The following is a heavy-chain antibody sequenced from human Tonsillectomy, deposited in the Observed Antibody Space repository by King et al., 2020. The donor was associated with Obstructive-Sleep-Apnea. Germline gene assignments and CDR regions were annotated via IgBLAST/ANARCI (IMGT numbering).Heavy chain of an antibody. Sequence: DVQLVESGGVVVQPGGSLRLSCAGSGFTFDDHAMHWVRQAPGKGLEWVSLISWDGGSTYFADSVKGRFTISRDNSKNSLYLQMNSLRAEDTALYYCGKDKGFAEQLWALDYWGQGTLVTVSS. V-gene: IGHV3-43D*03. CDR1: GFTFDDHA. D-gene: IGHD6-13*01. CDR2: ISWDGGST. J-gene: IGHJ4*02. CDR3: GKDKGFAEQLWALDY.